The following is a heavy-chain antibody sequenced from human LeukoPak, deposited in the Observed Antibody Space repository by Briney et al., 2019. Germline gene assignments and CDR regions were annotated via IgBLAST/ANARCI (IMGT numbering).Heavy chain of an antibody. J-gene: IGHJ4*02. CDR2: IYYSGST. Sequence: SETLSLTCTVSGGSISSSSYYWGWIRQPPGKGLEWIGSIYYSGSTYYNPSLKSRVTISVDTSKNQFSLKLSSVTAADTAVYYCARERHQPTTRTPFGELLFEDYWGQGTLVTVSS. CDR3: ARERHQPTTRTPFGELLFEDY. CDR1: GGSISSSSYY. D-gene: IGHD3-10*01. V-gene: IGHV4-39*07.